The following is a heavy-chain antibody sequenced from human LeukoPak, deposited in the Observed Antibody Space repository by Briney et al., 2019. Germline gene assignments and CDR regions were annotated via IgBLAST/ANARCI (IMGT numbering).Heavy chain of an antibody. CDR2: IYYSGST. CDR3: VRFLFQRFDP. V-gene: IGHV4-39*07. Sequence: SETLSLTCTVSGGSISSSSYYWGWIRQPPGKGLEWIGSIYYSGSTYYNPSLKSRVTISVDTSKHQFSLKLSSVTPADTAVYYCVRFLFQRFDPWGKGTMVIVSS. J-gene: IGHJ5*02. CDR1: GGSISSSSYY.